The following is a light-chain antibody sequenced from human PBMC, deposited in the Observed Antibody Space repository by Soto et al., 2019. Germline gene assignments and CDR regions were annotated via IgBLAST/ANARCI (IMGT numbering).Light chain of an antibody. CDR3: QQYNNWPIT. Sequence: ERVVTQSPATLSVSPGERFALSCRASQTVGSNLAWYQQKPGQAPRLLIYGASTRATGIPARFSGSGSGTEFTLTISSLQSEDFAVYYCQQYNNWPITFGQGTRLEIK. J-gene: IGKJ5*01. CDR2: GAS. CDR1: QTVGSN. V-gene: IGKV3-15*01.